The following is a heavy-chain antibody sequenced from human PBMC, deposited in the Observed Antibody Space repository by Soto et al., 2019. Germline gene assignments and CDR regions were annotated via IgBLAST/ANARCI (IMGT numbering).Heavy chain of an antibody. CDR1: GDSVSTNSAA. CDR3: ARAGPDYYYYGLDD. D-gene: IGHD3-10*01. CDR2: TYYRSRWYN. V-gene: IGHV6-1*01. Sequence: SQTLSLTCAVSGDSVSTNSAAWNWIRQSPSRGLEWLGRTYYRSRWYNDYAVSVKSRININADTSKNQISLQLNSVTPEDTAVYYCARAGPDYYYYGLDDWGQGTTVTVSS. J-gene: IGHJ6*02.